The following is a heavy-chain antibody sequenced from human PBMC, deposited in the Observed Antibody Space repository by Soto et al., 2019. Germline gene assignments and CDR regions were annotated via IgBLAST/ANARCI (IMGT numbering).Heavy chain of an antibody. V-gene: IGHV3-11*05. J-gene: IGHJ6*02. Sequence: QVQLVESGGGLVRPGGSLRLSCEASGFTFRDYYRTWFRQAPGKGLEWLSYIDSSTKYTNYADSVKGRFTISRDNAKNSLYLQMNSLRADDTAVYYCAREYYYTMDVWGQGTMVTVSS. CDR2: IDSSTKYT. CDR1: GFTFRDYY. CDR3: AREYYYTMDV.